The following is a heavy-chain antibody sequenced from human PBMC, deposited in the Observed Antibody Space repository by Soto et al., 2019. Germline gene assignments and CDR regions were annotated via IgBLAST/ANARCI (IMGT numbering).Heavy chain of an antibody. J-gene: IGHJ4*02. CDR1: GFTFSSYA. Sequence: GGSLRLSCSASGFTFSSYAMHWVRQAPEKGLEYVSAISSNGGSTYYADSVKGRFTISRDNSKNTLYLQMSSLRAEDTAVYYCAKNGGVRSWFYYYFDYWGQGTLVTVSS. D-gene: IGHD2-8*02. CDR2: ISSNGGST. V-gene: IGHV3-64D*08. CDR3: AKNGGVRSWFYYYFDY.